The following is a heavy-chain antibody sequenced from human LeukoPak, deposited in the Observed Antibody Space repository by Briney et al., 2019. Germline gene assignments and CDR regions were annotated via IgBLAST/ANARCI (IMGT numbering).Heavy chain of an antibody. V-gene: IGHV1-3*03. J-gene: IGHJ6*03. CDR3: AREGGEQPPTRAYYYMDV. D-gene: IGHD1-26*01. CDR1: GYTFTSYA. CDR2: INAGNGNT. Sequence: ASVKVSCKASGYTFTSYAMHWVRQAPGQRLEWMGWINAGNGNTKYSQEFQGRVTITRDTSASTAYMELSSLRSEDTAVYYCAREGGEQPPTRAYYYMDVWGKGTTVTVSS.